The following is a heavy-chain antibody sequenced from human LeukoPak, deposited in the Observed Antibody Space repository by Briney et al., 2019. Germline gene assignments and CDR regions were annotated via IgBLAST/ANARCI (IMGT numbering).Heavy chain of an antibody. J-gene: IGHJ3*02. CDR1: GFIFSDHY. CDR3: ASPVGATTVRAFDI. Sequence: PGGSLRLSCAASGFIFSDHYMDWVRQAPEKGLEWVGRTRNEANIYTTKYAASVKGRFTISRDDSKNSLYLQMNSLKTEDTAVYYCASPVGATTVRAFDIWGQGTMVTVSS. CDR2: TRNEANIYTT. D-gene: IGHD1-26*01. V-gene: IGHV3-72*01.